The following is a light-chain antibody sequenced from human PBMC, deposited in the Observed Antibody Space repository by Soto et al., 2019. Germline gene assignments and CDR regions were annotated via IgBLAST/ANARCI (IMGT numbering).Light chain of an antibody. Sequence: EFVLTQSPGTLSLSPGERATRSCRASQSISSGFLAWYQQKPGQAPRLLIYGASSRGTGIPDRFSGSGSGTDFTLTISRLEPEDFAVYYCQHYGSSPPLTFGGGTKVEIK. CDR3: QHYGSSPPLT. V-gene: IGKV3-20*01. CDR2: GAS. CDR1: QSISSGF. J-gene: IGKJ4*01.